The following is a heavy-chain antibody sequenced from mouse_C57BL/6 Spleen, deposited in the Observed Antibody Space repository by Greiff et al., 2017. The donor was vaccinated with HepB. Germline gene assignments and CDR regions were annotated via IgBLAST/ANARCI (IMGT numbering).Heavy chain of an antibody. Sequence: QVQLKESGAELVRPGASVTLSCKASGYTFTDYEMHWVKQTPVHGLEWIGAIDPETGGTAYNQKFKGKAILTADKSSSTAYMELRSLTSEDSAVYYCTRSPPDYYGRTYYFDYWGQGTTLTVSS. D-gene: IGHD1-1*01. J-gene: IGHJ2*01. CDR3: TRSPPDYYGRTYYFDY. V-gene: IGHV1-15*01. CDR2: IDPETGGT. CDR1: GYTFTDYE.